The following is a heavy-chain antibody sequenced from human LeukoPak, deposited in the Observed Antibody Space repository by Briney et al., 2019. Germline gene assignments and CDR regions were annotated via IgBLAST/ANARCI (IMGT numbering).Heavy chain of an antibody. CDR2: IYYSGST. V-gene: IGHV4-39*07. D-gene: IGHD6-19*01. Sequence: SETLSLTCTVSGGSISSSSYYWGWIRQPPGTGLEWIGSIYYSGSTNYNPSLKSRVTMSVDTSKNQFSLKLSSVTAADTAVYYCAGEIAVAGTSPPRWGQGTLVTVSS. CDR3: AGEIAVAGTSPPR. J-gene: IGHJ4*02. CDR1: GGSISSSSYY.